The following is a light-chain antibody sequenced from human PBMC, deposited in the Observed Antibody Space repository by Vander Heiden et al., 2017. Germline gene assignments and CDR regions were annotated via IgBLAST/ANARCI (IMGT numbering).Light chain of an antibody. CDR1: SSNIWAGYD. CDR2: GNN. J-gene: IGLJ3*02. CDR3: QSYDSSLSGPV. V-gene: IGLV1-40*01. Sequence: QSVLPQPPSVSGAPGQRVTISCTGSSSNIWAGYDVHWYQQVAGTAPKLLIYGNNNRPSGVPDRFSGAKFGTSASLAITGLQAEDEADYYCQSYDSSLSGPVFGGGTKLTVL.